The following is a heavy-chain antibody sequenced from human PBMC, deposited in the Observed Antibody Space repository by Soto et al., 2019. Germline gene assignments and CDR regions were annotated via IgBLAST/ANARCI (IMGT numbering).Heavy chain of an antibody. V-gene: IGHV5-51*01. Sequence: GESLKISCKGSGYSFTIYWIGWVRQMPGKGLEWMGIIYPGDSDTRYSPSFQGQVTISADKSISTAYLQWSSLKASDTAMYYCARHGYXQQLVFYTGYYYYGMDVWGQGTTVTVSS. D-gene: IGHD6-6*01. CDR2: IYPGDSDT. J-gene: IGHJ6*02. CDR1: GYSFTIYW. CDR3: ARHGYXQQLVFYTGYYYYGMDV.